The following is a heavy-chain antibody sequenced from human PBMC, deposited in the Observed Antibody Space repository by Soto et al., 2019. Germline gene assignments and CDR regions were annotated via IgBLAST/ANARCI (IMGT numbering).Heavy chain of an antibody. V-gene: IGHV1-18*01. CDR3: ARDTDSSSWYSYYGMDV. D-gene: IGHD6-13*01. J-gene: IGHJ6*02. Sequence: ASVKVSCKASGYTFTSYGISWVRQAPGQGLEWMGWISAYNGNTNYAQKLQGRVTMTTDTSTSTAYVELRSLRSDDTAVYYCARDTDSSSWYSYYGMDVWGQGTTVTVSS. CDR1: GYTFTSYG. CDR2: ISAYNGNT.